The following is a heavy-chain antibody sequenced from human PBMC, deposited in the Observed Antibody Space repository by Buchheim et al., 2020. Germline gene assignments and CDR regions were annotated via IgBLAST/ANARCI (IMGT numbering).Heavy chain of an antibody. CDR3: AGHGPPSTGYFNS. V-gene: IGHV4-4*02. D-gene: IGHD2-2*01. CDR2: IPHSGST. CDR1: GASISSTNW. Sequence: QVQLQESGPGLVKPSGTLSLTCAVSGASISSTNWWSWVRQPPGKGLEWIGDIPHSGSTTYNPSLTSRVTISVYKSKNQISPNLSSVTAADTAVYYCAGHGPPSTGYFNSWGQGTL. J-gene: IGHJ4*02.